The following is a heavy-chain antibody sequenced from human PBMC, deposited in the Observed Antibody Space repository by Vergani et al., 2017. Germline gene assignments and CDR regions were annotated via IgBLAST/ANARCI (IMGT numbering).Heavy chain of an antibody. V-gene: IGHV4-61*02. CDR3: ARDLKYSSGWNNWFDP. Sequence: QVQLQESGPRLVKPSQTLSLTCTVSGGSISSGSYYWSWIRQPAGKGLEWIGRIYTSGSTNYNPSLKSRVTMSVDTSKNQFSLKLSSVTAADTAVYYCARDLKYSSGWNNWFDPWGQGTLVTVSS. D-gene: IGHD6-19*01. CDR2: IYTSGST. J-gene: IGHJ5*02. CDR1: GGSISSGSYY.